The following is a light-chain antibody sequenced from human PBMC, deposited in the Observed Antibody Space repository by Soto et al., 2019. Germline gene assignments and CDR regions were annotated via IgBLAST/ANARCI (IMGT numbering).Light chain of an antibody. Sequence: EIVLTQSPGTLSLSPGERATLSCRASQSVSSSYLAWYQQNRGQAPRLLIYGASSRAPGIPDRFGGSGSGTDFPLNISRLEHEDFAVYYCQQYGSSRWTFGQGTKVESK. CDR3: QQYGSSRWT. V-gene: IGKV3-20*01. CDR2: GAS. CDR1: QSVSSSY. J-gene: IGKJ1*01.